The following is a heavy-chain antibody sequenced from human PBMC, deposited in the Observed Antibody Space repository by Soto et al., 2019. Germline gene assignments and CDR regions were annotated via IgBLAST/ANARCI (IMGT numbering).Heavy chain of an antibody. CDR2: IIPIFGTA. J-gene: IGHJ6*02. D-gene: IGHD6-19*01. CDR3: ARVEYRSGWTEYYYYGMDV. CDR1: GGTFSRYA. V-gene: IGHV1-69*12. Sequence: QVQLVQSGAEVKKPGSSVKVSCKASGGTFSRYAISWVRQAPGQGLEWMGGIIPIFGTANYAQKFQGRVTITADEYTSTAYKXXSSLRSEDTAVYYXARVEYRSGWTEYYYYGMDVWGQGTTVTVSS.